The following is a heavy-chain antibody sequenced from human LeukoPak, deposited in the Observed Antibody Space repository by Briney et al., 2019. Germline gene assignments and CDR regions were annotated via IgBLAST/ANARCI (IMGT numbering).Heavy chain of an antibody. CDR1: GYRFTDYY. J-gene: IGHJ4*02. Sequence: GASVKVSCKASGYRFTDYYMHWLRQAPGQGLEWMGWFNPETGGTKYAQRFQGRVTMTTDTTISTAYMELTRLRSDDTAVYYCASALNSRSSSCWGQGTRVTVSS. V-gene: IGHV1-2*02. CDR3: ASALNSRSSSC. CDR2: FNPETGGT. D-gene: IGHD6-13*01.